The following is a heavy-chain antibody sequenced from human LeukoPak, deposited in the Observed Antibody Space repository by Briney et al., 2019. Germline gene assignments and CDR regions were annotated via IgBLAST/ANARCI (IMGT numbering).Heavy chain of an antibody. Sequence: SETLSLTCTVSGGSVSSYYWSWIRQPPGKGLEWIGRIYTSGSTNYNPSLKSRVTMSVDTSKNQFSLKLSSVTAADTAVYYCAREGGTVGAGTFDIWGQGTMVTVSS. V-gene: IGHV4-4*07. CDR1: GGSVSSYY. CDR2: IYTSGST. CDR3: AREGGTVGAGTFDI. D-gene: IGHD3/OR15-3a*01. J-gene: IGHJ3*02.